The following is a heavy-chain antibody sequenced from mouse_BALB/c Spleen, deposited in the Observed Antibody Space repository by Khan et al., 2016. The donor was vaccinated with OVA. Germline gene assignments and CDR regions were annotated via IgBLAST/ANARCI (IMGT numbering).Heavy chain of an antibody. J-gene: IGHJ3*01. CDR2: ISYSGTT. Sequence: EVQLQESGPGLVKPSQSLSLTCTVTGYSITSDYAWNWIRQFPGNKLEWMGYISYSGTTSYTPSLKSRISITRDTSKNQVFLQLNSLTTEDTATYYYTAGRAYWGQGTLVTVSA. D-gene: IGHD3-3*01. CDR1: GYSITSDYA. CDR3: TAGRAY. V-gene: IGHV3-2*02.